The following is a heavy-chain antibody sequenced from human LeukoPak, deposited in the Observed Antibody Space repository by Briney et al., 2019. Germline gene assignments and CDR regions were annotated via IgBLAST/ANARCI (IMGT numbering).Heavy chain of an antibody. D-gene: IGHD4-17*01. Sequence: SETLSLTCTVSAGSISNYFWNWIRQPPGKGLEWIGCIHTSGSTNYNPSLKSRLTMSVDTSKNQFSLKLSSVTAADTAVSYCARSNGEYPYPFDYWGQGILVTVSS. CDR3: ARSNGEYPYPFDY. V-gene: IGHV4-4*07. CDR1: AGSISNYF. J-gene: IGHJ4*02. CDR2: IHTSGST.